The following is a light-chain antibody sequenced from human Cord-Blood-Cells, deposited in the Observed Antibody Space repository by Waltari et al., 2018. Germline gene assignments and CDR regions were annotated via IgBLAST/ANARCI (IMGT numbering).Light chain of an antibody. CDR2: AAS. J-gene: IGKJ3*01. V-gene: IGKV1-27*01. CDR1: QGISNY. CDR3: QKYNSAPLT. Sequence: DIQMCQSPSSLSASVGDRVDITCRARQGISNYLAWYQQKPGKVPKLLIYAASTLQSGVPSRFSGSGSGTDFTLTISSLQPEDVATYYCQKYNSAPLTFGPGTKVDIK.